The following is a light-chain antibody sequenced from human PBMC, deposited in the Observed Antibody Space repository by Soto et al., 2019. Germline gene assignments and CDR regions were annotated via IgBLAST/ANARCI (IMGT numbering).Light chain of an antibody. CDR1: QSVSSSY. CDR2: GAS. V-gene: IGKV3-20*01. J-gene: IGKJ1*01. CDR3: QQYGSSPPWT. Sequence: EIVLTQSPGTLPLSPGERATLSCRASQSVSSSYLAWYQQKPGQAPRLLIYGASSRATGIPDRFSGSGSGTDFTLTISRLEPEDFAVYYCQQYGSSPPWTFGQGTKVGIK.